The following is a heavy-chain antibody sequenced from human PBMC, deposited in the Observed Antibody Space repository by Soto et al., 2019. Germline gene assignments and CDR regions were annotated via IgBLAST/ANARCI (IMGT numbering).Heavy chain of an antibody. Sequence: PGGSLRLSCAASGFTFSSYEMNWVRQAPGKGLEWVSYISSSGSTIYYADSVKGRFTISRDNAKNSLYLQMNSLRAEDTAVYYCARDRRIDDYGDYAGGMDVWGQGTTVTVSS. V-gene: IGHV3-48*03. CDR3: ARDRRIDDYGDYAGGMDV. D-gene: IGHD4-17*01. J-gene: IGHJ6*02. CDR1: GFTFSSYE. CDR2: ISSSGSTI.